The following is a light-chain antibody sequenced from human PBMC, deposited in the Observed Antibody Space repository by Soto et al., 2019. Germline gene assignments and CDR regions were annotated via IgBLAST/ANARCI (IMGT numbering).Light chain of an antibody. V-gene: IGKV1-9*01. CDR3: HQLNIYPLGT. CDR2: TAS. CDR1: QGISSY. Sequence: DIQLTQSPSFLSASVGDRVTITCRASQGISSYLAWYQQKPGKAPKLLIYTASTLQSGVPSRFSGSGSGTEFTLTISSMQPEDFATYYCHQLNIYPLGTFGAGTQVEIK. J-gene: IGKJ4*01.